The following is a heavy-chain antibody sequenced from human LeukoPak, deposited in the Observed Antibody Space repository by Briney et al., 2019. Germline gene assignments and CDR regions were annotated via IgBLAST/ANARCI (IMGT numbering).Heavy chain of an antibody. V-gene: IGHV4-34*01. Sequence: PSETLSLTCGVYGGSFSAYYWSWIRQAPEKGLEWIGEINHRGSTNYNPSLKSRVTISLDTSENQLSLKLSSVTAADTAVYYCARGRITTFGVVIPLDYWGQGALVTVSS. CDR3: ARGRITTFGVVIPLDY. CDR2: INHRGST. J-gene: IGHJ4*02. CDR1: GGSFSAYY. D-gene: IGHD3-3*01.